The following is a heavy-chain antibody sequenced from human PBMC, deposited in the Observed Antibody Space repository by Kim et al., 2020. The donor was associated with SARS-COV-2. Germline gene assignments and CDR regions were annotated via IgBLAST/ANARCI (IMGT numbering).Heavy chain of an antibody. CDR3: ARGVRRLDDWYFDL. V-gene: IGHV4-59*09. Sequence: IPSLKSRVTLLVDTSKNQFSLRLNSVTAADTAVYYCARGVRRLDDWYFDLWGRGTLVTVSS. J-gene: IGHJ2*01. D-gene: IGHD6-19*01.